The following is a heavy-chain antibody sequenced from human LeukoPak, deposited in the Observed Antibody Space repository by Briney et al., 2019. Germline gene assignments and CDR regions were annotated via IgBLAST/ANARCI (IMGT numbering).Heavy chain of an antibody. CDR3: ASRGYCSSTSCLWAYGMDV. CDR1: GYTFTSYD. D-gene: IGHD2-2*01. CDR2: MSPNSGNT. J-gene: IGHJ6*02. V-gene: IGHV1-8*01. Sequence: ASVKVSCKASGYTFTSYDINWVRQATGQGLEWMGWMSPNSGNTGYAQKFQGRVTMTRNTSISTAYMELSSLRSEDTAVYYCASRGYCSSTSCLWAYGMDVWGQGTTVTVSS.